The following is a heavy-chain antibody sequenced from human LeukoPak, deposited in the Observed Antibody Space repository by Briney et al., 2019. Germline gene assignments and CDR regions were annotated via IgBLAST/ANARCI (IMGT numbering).Heavy chain of an antibody. V-gene: IGHV1-8*01. CDR1: GYTFTSYD. CDR2: MNPNSGNT. D-gene: IGHD3-22*01. Sequence: ASVKVSCKASGYTFTSYDIHWVRQATGQGLEWMGWMNPNSGNTGYAQKFQGRVTMTRNTSISTTYMELSSLRSEDTAVYYCARVRSEVVIVYYYYYGMDVWGQGTTVTVSS. CDR3: ARVRSEVVIVYYYYYGMDV. J-gene: IGHJ6*02.